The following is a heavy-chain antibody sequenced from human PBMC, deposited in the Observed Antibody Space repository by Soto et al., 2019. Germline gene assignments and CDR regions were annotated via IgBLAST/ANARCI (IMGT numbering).Heavy chain of an antibody. J-gene: IGHJ6*02. V-gene: IGHV4-61*01. CDR3: ARDQWGVYYYGMDV. CDR2: IYYSGST. CDR1: GGSVSSGSYY. Sequence: SETLSLTCTVSGGSVSSGSYYWGWIRQPPGKGLEWIGYIYYSGSTNYNPSLKSRVTISVDTSKNQFSLKLSSVTAADTAVYYCARDQWGVYYYGMDVWGQGTTVTVSS. D-gene: IGHD3-10*01.